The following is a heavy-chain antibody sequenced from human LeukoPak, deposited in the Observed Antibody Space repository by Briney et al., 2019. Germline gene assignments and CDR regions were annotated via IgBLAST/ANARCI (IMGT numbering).Heavy chain of an antibody. J-gene: IGHJ4*02. D-gene: IGHD3-16*01. CDR2: IYYTGNT. Sequence: SETLSLTCTVSGDSISTSKSYWGWIRQPPLKGLEWIGSIYYTGNTYYNASLKSRVTISVDTSKNQFSLSLTSVTAADTAVYYCVRDIYDDNNWGQGTLVTVSS. V-gene: IGHV4-39*02. CDR1: GDSISTSKSY. CDR3: VRDIYDDNN.